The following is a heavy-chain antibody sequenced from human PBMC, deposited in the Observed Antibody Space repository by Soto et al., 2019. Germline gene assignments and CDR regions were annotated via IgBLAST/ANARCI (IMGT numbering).Heavy chain of an antibody. CDR1: GGTCSSYA. CDR2: IIPIFGTA. J-gene: IGHJ5*02. V-gene: IGHV1-69*01. Sequence: QVQLVQSGAEVKKPGSSVKVSCKASGGTCSSYAILWVRQAPGQVLECLGGIIPIFGTANYAQKFQGRVTITADESTSTAYMELSSMRSEDTAVYYCARDRDDSHWLAPWGQGTLVTVSS. D-gene: IGHD3-22*01. CDR3: ARDRDDSHWLAP.